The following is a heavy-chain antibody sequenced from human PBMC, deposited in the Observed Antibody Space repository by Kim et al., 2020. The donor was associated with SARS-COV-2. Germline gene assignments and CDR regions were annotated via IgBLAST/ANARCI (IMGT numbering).Heavy chain of an antibody. Sequence: GGSLRLSCAASGFTFSNNAMNWVRQAPGKGLEWVAGIGGDERTYYADSVNGRFTISRDDSQSTLYLQMNSLRAGDTAKYYCAKDLWQFAANDDWGQGT. CDR1: GFTFSNNA. D-gene: IGHD6-25*01. V-gene: IGHV3-23*01. CDR3: AKDLWQFAANDD. CDR2: IGGDERT. J-gene: IGHJ4*02.